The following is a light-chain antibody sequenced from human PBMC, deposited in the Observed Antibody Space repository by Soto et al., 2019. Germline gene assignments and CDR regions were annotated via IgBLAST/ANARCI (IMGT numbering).Light chain of an antibody. CDR3: QVWHSSRGV. CDR1: SSNIGAGYD. J-gene: IGLJ2*01. CDR2: GNS. Sequence: QSVLTQPPSVSGAPGQRVTISCTGSSSNIGAGYDVHWYQQLPGTAPKLLIYGNSNRPSGVPDRFSGSKSGTSASLAITGLQAEDEADYYCQVWHSSRGVFGGGTKLTVL. V-gene: IGLV1-40*01.